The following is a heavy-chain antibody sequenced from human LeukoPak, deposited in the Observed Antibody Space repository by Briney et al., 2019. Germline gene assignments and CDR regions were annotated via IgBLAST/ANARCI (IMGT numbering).Heavy chain of an antibody. CDR1: GFTFTSYD. V-gene: IGHV1-8*01. CDR2: MNPNSGNT. D-gene: IGHD4-11*01. J-gene: IGHJ5*02. Sequence: GASVKVSCKASGFTFTSYDINWVRQAPGQGLEWMGWMNPNSGNTGYAQKLQGRVTMTRNTSISTAYMELSSLRFEDTAVYYCAGHRSDYSGIWFDPWGQGTLVTVSS. CDR3: AGHRSDYSGIWFDP.